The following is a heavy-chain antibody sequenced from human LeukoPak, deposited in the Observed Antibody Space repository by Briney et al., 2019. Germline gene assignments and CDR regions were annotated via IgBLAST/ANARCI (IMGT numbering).Heavy chain of an antibody. D-gene: IGHD2-2*01. CDR3: AKDLGVVVPTAKEIGAFNI. J-gene: IGHJ3*02. CDR1: GFTFSTYG. V-gene: IGHV3-30*02. Sequence: GSLRLSCAASGFTFSTYGMHWVRQAPGKGLEWVAVVWSGGANTYYADSVKGRFTISRDNSKNTLYLQMNSLRAEDTAVYYCAKDLGVVVPTAKEIGAFNIWGQGTMVTVSS. CDR2: VWSGGANT.